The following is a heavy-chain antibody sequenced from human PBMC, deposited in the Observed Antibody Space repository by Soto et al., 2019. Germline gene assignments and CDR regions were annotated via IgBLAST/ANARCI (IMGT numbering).Heavy chain of an antibody. D-gene: IGHD3-10*01. CDR2: IWYDGSNK. J-gene: IGHJ4*02. CDR1: GFTFSSYG. V-gene: IGHV3-33*01. Sequence: GSLRLSCAASGFTFSSYGMHWVRQAPGKGLEWVAVIWYDGSNKYYADSVKGRFTISRDNSKNTLYLQMNSLRAEDTAVYYCARGPAGSGSYYDYWGQGTLVTVS. CDR3: ARGPAGSGSYYDY.